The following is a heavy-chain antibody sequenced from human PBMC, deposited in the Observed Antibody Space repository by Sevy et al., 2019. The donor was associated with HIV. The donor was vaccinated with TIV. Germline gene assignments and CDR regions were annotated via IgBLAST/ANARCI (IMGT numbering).Heavy chain of an antibody. CDR3: AREYSGTYYYFDY. Sequence: GGSLRLSCAASGFTFSSYWMHWVRQAPGKGLVWVLRINSDGSSTNYADSVKGRFTISRDNAKNTLYLQMNSLRAEDTAVYYCAREYSGTYYYFDYWGQGTLVTVSS. D-gene: IGHD1-26*01. CDR2: INSDGSST. CDR1: GFTFSSYW. J-gene: IGHJ4*02. V-gene: IGHV3-74*01.